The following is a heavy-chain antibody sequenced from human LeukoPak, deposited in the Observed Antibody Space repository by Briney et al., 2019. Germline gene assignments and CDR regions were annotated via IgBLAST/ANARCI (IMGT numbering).Heavy chain of an antibody. CDR1: GFTFSSYG. V-gene: IGHV3-30*18. J-gene: IGHJ4*02. Sequence: PGRSLRLSCAASGFTFSSYGMHWVRQAPGKGLEWVAVISYDGSNKYYADSVKGRFTISRDNSKNTLYLQMNSLRAEDTAVYYCAKEPEGGYGDLDYWGQGTLVTVSS. D-gene: IGHD4-17*01. CDR3: AKEPEGGYGDLDY. CDR2: ISYDGSNK.